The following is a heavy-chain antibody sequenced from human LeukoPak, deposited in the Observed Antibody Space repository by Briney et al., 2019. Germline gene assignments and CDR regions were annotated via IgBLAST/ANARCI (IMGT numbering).Heavy chain of an antibody. J-gene: IGHJ5*02. Sequence: GGSLRLSCAASGFNFDDYAMHWVRQAPGKGLEWVSCISWNSGSIGYADSVKGRFTISRDNAKNSLYLQMNSLRAEDTALYYCARVSGRSLSYNWFDPWGQGTLVTVSS. CDR3: ARVSGRSLSYNWFDP. D-gene: IGHD6-13*01. CDR1: GFNFDDYA. V-gene: IGHV3-9*01. CDR2: ISWNSGSI.